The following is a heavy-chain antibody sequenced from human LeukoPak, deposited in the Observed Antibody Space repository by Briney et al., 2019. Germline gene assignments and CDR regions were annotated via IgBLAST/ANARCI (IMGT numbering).Heavy chain of an antibody. J-gene: IGHJ5*02. CDR3: ARGHNWNDGWFDP. Sequence: GGSLRLSCAASGFTVSSNYMSWVRQAPGKGLEWVSVIYSGGSTYYADSVKGRFTISRDDSKNTLYLQMNSLRAEDTAVYYCARGHNWNDGWFDPWGQGTLVTVSP. V-gene: IGHV3-66*01. D-gene: IGHD1-1*01. CDR2: IYSGGST. CDR1: GFTVSSNY.